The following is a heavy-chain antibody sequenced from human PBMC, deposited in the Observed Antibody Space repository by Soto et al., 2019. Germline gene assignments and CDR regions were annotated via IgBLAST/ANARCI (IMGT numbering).Heavy chain of an antibody. CDR2: ISYDGSNK. CDR3: ANGVIAAAVAFDI. CDR1: GFTFSSYG. V-gene: IGHV3-30*18. D-gene: IGHD6-13*01. Sequence: QVQLVESGGGVVQPGRSPRLSCAASGFTFSSYGMHWVRQAPGKGLEWVAVISYDGSNKYYADSVKGRFTISRDNSKNTLYLQMNSLRAEDTAVYYCANGVIAAAVAFDIWGQGTMVTVSS. J-gene: IGHJ3*02.